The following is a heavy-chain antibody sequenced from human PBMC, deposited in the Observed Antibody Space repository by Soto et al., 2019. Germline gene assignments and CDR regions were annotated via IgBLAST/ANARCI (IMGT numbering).Heavy chain of an antibody. CDR2: IYYSGTT. V-gene: IGHV4-59*01. J-gene: IGHJ4*02. CDR1: GDSINNSY. CDR3: AKYRRTEAEGFTLDY. D-gene: IGHD6-13*01. Sequence: PSETLSLTCAVSGDSINNSYWSCIRQPPGKRLEWIGNIYYSGTTTYNPSLESRVTMSVDTSKNQFSLKLNSVDAADTAVYYCAKYRRTEAEGFTLDYWGRGTLVTVSS.